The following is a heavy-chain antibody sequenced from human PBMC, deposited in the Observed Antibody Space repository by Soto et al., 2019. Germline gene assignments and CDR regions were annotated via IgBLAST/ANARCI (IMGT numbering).Heavy chain of an antibody. Sequence: QVQLQQWGAGLLKPSETLSLTCAVYGGSFSGYYWSWIRQPPGKGLEWIGEINHSGSTNYNPSLKSRVTISVDTSKNQFSLKLSSVTAADTAVYYCARVGRGNPIDYWGQGTLVTVSS. V-gene: IGHV4-34*01. CDR1: GGSFSGYY. CDR3: ARVGRGNPIDY. CDR2: INHSGST. D-gene: IGHD6-25*01. J-gene: IGHJ4*02.